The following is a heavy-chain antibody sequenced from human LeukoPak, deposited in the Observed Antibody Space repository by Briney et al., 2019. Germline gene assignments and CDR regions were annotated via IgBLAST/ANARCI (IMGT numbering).Heavy chain of an antibody. V-gene: IGHV3-33*01. J-gene: IGHJ4*02. CDR2: IWYDGSNK. CDR1: GFIFSSYG. CDR3: ARDARVGPTPGLFDY. D-gene: IGHD1-26*01. Sequence: GGSLRLSCTASGFIFSSYGMHWVRQAPGKGLEWVTIIWYDGSNKYYADSVKGRFTTSRDNSKSTLYLQMNSLRAEDTAVYYCARDARVGPTPGLFDYWGQGTLVTVSS.